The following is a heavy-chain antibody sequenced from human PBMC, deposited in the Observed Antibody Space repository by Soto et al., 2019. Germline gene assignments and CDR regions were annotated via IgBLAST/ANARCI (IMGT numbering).Heavy chain of an antibody. V-gene: IGHV3-7*03. Sequence: VRLVESGGDLVQPGRSLRLSCSASGFTFSDYWMTWVRQAPGKGLEWLANIRHDGTETYYLDSVKGRFTVSRDNARNIVSLQMNNLGAEDTAVYYCAREVGPRSYFDYWGQGTLVTVSS. CDR2: IRHDGTET. D-gene: IGHD1-26*01. CDR3: AREVGPRSYFDY. J-gene: IGHJ4*02. CDR1: GFTFSDYW.